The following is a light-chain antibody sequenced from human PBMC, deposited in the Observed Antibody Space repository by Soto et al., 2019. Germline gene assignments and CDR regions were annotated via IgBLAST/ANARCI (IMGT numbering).Light chain of an antibody. Sequence: QPVLTQPPSASGTPGQRVTISCSGSISNIGSNNVNWYQQLPGTAPKLLIYNDNQWPSGVPDRFSGSKSGTSASLAISGLQSEDEGDYYCAAWDDGLNGSVFGTGTKVTVL. CDR2: NDN. J-gene: IGLJ1*01. V-gene: IGLV1-44*01. CDR3: AAWDDGLNGSV. CDR1: ISNIGSNN.